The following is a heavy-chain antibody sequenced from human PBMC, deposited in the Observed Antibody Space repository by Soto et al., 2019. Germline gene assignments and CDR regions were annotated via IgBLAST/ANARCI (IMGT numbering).Heavy chain of an antibody. V-gene: IGHV1-2*02. Sequence: ASVKVSCKASGYTFTGYYMHWVRQAPGQGLKWMGWINPNSGGTNYAQKFQGRVTMTRDTSISTAYMELSRLRSDDAAVYYCARGTFTTIFGVVITKNHYDGRDVWGQGTTVTV. CDR1: GYTFTGYY. CDR3: ARGTFTTIFGVVITKNHYDGRDV. J-gene: IGHJ6*02. D-gene: IGHD3-3*01. CDR2: INPNSGGT.